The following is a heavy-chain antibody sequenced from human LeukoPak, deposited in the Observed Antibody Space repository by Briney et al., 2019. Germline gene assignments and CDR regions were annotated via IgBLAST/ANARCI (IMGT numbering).Heavy chain of an antibody. CDR3: ARDNSGSYLFDY. D-gene: IGHD1-26*01. CDR1: RFTFSNYW. CDR2: INQDGSKK. J-gene: IGHJ4*02. V-gene: IGHV3-7*01. Sequence: GGSLRLSCVASRFTFSNYWMSWVRQAPGKGLEWVANINQDGSKKPYADSMKGRFTISRDNAKESLYLQLNSLRADDTAVYYCARDNSGSYLFDYWGQGTLVTVSS.